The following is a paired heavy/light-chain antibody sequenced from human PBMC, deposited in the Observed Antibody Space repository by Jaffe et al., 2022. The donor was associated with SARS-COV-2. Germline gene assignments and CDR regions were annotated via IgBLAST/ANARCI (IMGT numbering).Heavy chain of an antibody. V-gene: IGHV1-2*02. CDR1: GYNFTDYY. J-gene: IGHJ4*02. D-gene: IGHD4-17*01. CDR2: IHPNNSGT. CDR3: ARLFVGEHPFED. Sequence: QVHLVQSGAMVKKPGGSVKVSCKASGYNFTDYYMHWVRQAPGQGLEWMGWIHPNNSGTNYAQKFQGRVTMTRDASISTAYMELSRLTSDDTALYYCARLFVGEHPFEDWGQGTLVTVSS.
Light chain of an antibody. CDR3: LSADRSGTYGV. J-gene: IGLJ3*02. CDR2: KDY. V-gene: IGLV3-25*03. Sequence: YELTQSPPVAVSPGQTARITCSGDALPKQFAYWYQQRPGQAPVLVMSKDYERPSGIPERFSGSSSGTTVTLTISGVQAEDEADYYCLSADRSGTYGVFGGGTKLTVL. CDR1: ALPKQF.